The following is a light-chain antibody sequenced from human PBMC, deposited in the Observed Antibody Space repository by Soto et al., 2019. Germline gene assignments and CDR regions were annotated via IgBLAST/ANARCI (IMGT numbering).Light chain of an antibody. Sequence: DIQLTQSPSFLSASIVDRVTITSRAIQGISRYLASYQRKPGKAHNLLIFAASTSPSGVPSSFSGSGSGTEFTLTISSLQHEDFATYWCQQVNSSPFTFDPGTKVDFK. CDR3: QQVNSSPFT. CDR2: AAS. V-gene: IGKV1-9*01. J-gene: IGKJ3*01. CDR1: QGISRY.